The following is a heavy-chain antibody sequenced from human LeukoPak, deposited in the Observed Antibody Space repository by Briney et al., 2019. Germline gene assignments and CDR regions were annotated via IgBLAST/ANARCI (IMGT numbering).Heavy chain of an antibody. D-gene: IGHD5/OR15-5a*01. Sequence: PGGSLRLSCEASGFSFSAASMNWVRQAPGKGMDWVSSIFGDGPGLYYADSVKGRLTISRDNGKNSVYLEMNSLRDDDTAVYYCTREGGSTDAGFWGQGTLVTVSS. CDR1: GFSFSAAS. CDR3: TREGGSTDAGF. V-gene: IGHV3-21*06. J-gene: IGHJ4*02. CDR2: IFGDGPGL.